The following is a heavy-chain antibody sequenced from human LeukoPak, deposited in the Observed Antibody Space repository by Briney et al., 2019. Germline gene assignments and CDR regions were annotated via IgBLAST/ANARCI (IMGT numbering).Heavy chain of an antibody. CDR1: GRSIGSSSYY. J-gene: IGHJ5*02. CDR3: ATQGGFRTGFDP. V-gene: IGHV4-39*01. D-gene: IGHD3/OR15-3a*01. Sequence: PSETLSLTCTVSGRSIGSSSYYSGWIRQPPGKGLEWIGSIYYSANTSYNPSLKSRVTISVDTSKNHFSLKLSSVTAADTAVYYCATQGGFRTGFDPWGQGTLVTVSS. CDR2: IYYSANT.